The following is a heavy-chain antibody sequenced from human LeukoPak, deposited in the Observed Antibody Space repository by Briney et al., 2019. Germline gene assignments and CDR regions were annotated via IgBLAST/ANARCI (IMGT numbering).Heavy chain of an antibody. CDR3: ARDSGWGFDY. J-gene: IGHJ4*02. CDR2: ISGSAYMS. Sequence: GGSLRLSCAASGFTFSSYAMSWVRQAPGKGLEWVSSISGSAYMSYYADSVKGRFTISRDNSKNSLFLQMNSLRAEDTAVYYCARDSGWGFDYWGQGTLVTVSS. V-gene: IGHV3-23*01. CDR1: GFTFSSYA. D-gene: IGHD6-19*01.